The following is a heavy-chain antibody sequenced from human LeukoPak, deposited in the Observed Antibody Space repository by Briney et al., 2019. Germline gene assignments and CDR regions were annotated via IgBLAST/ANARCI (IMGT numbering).Heavy chain of an antibody. CDR3: ARDGVPDSSGYSHYFDY. CDR2: INPSGGST. J-gene: IGHJ4*02. Sequence: ASVKVSCKASGYTFTSYYMHWVRQAPGQGLERMGIINPSGGSTSYAQKFQGRVTMTRDMSTSTVYMELSSLRSEDTAVYYCARDGVPDSSGYSHYFDYWGQGTLVTVSS. CDR1: GYTFTSYY. D-gene: IGHD3-22*01. V-gene: IGHV1-46*01.